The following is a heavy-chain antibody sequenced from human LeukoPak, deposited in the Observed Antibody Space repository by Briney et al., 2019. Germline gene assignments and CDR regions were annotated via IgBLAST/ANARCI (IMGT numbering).Heavy chain of an antibody. D-gene: IGHD6-13*01. CDR2: ISAYNGNT. V-gene: IGHV1-18*01. Sequence: ASVKVSCKASGYTFTSYGISWVRQAPGQGLEWMGWISAYNGNTNYAQKLQDRVTMTTDTSTSTAYMELRSLRSDDTAVYYCARAPPLYSSSWSADYWGQGALVTVSS. CDR1: GYTFTSYG. J-gene: IGHJ4*02. CDR3: ARAPPLYSSSWSADY.